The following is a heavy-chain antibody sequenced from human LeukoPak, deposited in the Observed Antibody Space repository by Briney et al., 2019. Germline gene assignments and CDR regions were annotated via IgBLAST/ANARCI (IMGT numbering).Heavy chain of an antibody. CDR2: IYAGGST. Sequence: GGSLRLSCAASGSTVSSNFMSWVRQAPGKGLEWVSVIYAGGSTYYADSVKGRFTISRDNSKNMLYLQMNSLRAEDTAVYFCARGGQWAGFMDVWGQGTTVTVS. J-gene: IGHJ6*02. D-gene: IGHD1-26*01. CDR1: GSTVSSNF. CDR3: ARGGQWAGFMDV. V-gene: IGHV3-53*01.